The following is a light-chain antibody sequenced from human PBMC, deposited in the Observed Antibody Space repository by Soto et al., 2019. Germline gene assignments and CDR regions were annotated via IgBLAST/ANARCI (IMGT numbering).Light chain of an antibody. CDR1: QSVSSN. CDR3: QQRSSWPLT. J-gene: IGKJ5*01. Sequence: EIVMTQSPATLSVSPGERATLSCRASQSVSSNLAWYQQKAGQAPRLLFYGASTRATGILARFSGSGSGTDFTLTISSLEPEDFAVYYCQQRSSWPLTFGQGTRLEIK. CDR2: GAS. V-gene: IGKV3D-11*03.